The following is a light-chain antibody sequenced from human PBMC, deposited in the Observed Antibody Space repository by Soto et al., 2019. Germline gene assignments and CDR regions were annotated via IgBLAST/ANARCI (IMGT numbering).Light chain of an antibody. Sequence: QSTERLSVSLGEVATICSRASQSVSSNLAWYQQQPDQAPRLLIYGASTRATGIPARFSASGSGTVSTLTISSLQSEDFAGYYCQKYNKWPALGGGTRLEIK. CDR2: GAS. J-gene: IGKJ5*01. CDR1: QSVSSN. CDR3: QKYNKWPA. V-gene: IGKV3-15*01.